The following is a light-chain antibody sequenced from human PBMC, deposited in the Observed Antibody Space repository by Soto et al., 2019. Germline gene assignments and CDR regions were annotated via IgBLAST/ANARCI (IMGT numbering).Light chain of an antibody. CDR2: LCS. V-gene: IGKV2-28*01. J-gene: IGKJ4*01. CDR1: QSRVYNNPYYY. CDR3: MQALQAAQLT. Sequence: EMEMTQSPLTLHVTPGEPASISCRSSQSRVYNNPYYYLDWYLQKPGQSPQLLIYLCSNRASGVPDRFSGSGSGTDFTLKISRVEAEDVGVYYCMQALQAAQLTFGGGTKVDIK.